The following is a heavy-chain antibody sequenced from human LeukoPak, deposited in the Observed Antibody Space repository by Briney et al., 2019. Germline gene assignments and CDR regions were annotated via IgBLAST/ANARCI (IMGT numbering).Heavy chain of an antibody. CDR2: IYYSGST. Sequence: SETLSPTCTVSGGSVSSGSYYWGWIRQPPGKGLEWIGDIYYSGSTNYNPSLKSRVTISVDTSKNQFSLNLSSVTAAYTAVYECARDHNRRSWLFFFDFWGQGTLVTVSS. D-gene: IGHD6-13*01. J-gene: IGHJ4*02. CDR1: GGSVSSGSYY. CDR3: ARDHNRRSWLFFFDF. V-gene: IGHV4-61*01.